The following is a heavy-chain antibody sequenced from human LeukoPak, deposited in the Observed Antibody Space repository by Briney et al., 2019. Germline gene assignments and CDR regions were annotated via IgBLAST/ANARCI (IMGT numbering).Heavy chain of an antibody. V-gene: IGHV4-59*08. CDR1: GGSISGFY. CDR2: AHHSGST. J-gene: IGHJ3*01. CDR3: AGGGWSFDAFDF. D-gene: IGHD6-19*01. Sequence: PETLSLTCTVSGGSISGFYWSWVRQPPGKGLEWIGYAHHSGSTNYSPSLKNRVTISVDTSKNRFSLRLNSLTAADTAVYFCAGGGWSFDAFDFWGQGTMVTVSS.